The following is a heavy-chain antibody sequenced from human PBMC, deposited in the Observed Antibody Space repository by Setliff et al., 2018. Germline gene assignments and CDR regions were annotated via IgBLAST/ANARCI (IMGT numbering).Heavy chain of an antibody. V-gene: IGHV4-39*01. J-gene: IGHJ6*03. Sequence: PSETLSLTCIVSGGSVSSSRYYWGWIRQPPGKGLEWIGIIYYSGTTYYNPSLKSPVTISIDTSKNQFSLKLSSVTAADTAIYYCARHDARGYYYYMDVWGEGTTVTVSS. CDR2: IYYSGTT. CDR1: GGSVSSSRYY. CDR3: ARHDARGYYYYMDV. D-gene: IGHD3-10*01.